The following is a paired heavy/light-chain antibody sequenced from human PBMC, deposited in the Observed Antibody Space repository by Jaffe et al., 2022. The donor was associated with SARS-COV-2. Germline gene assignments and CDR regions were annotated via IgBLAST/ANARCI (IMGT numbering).Heavy chain of an antibody. CDR2: MTEDGSER. CDR1: GFPFRYSG. D-gene: IGHD5-12*01. V-gene: IGHV3-30*13. J-gene: IGHJ4*02. CDR3: VRLVATIDY. Sequence: QERLVESGGGVVQPGRSLRLSCAASGFPFRYSGMHWVRQAPGKGLEWVAGMTEDGSERHYIDSVKGRFSISRDNSKNRLYLQMNSLRAEDTAVYYCVRLVATIDYWGQGTLVTVSS.
Light chain of an antibody. CDR3: MQGSHWRLS. J-gene: IGKJ4*01. V-gene: IGKV2-30*02. CDR2: KVS. CDR1: QSLVHSDGNTY. Sequence: DVVMTQSPLSLPVTLGQPASISCRSSQSLVHSDGNTYLNWYQQRPGQSPRRLIYKVSERDSGVPDRFSGSGSGTDFTLKISRVEAEDVGVYYCMQGSHWRLSFAGGTKVEMK.